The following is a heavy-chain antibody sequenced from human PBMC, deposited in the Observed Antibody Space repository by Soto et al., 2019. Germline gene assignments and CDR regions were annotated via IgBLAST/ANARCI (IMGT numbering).Heavy chain of an antibody. D-gene: IGHD1-26*01. V-gene: IGHV3-73*01. CDR1: GFTFSGSA. J-gene: IGHJ3*02. CDR2: IRSKANSYAT. Sequence: GGSLRLSCAASGFTFSGSAMHWVRQASGKGLEWVGRIRSKANSYATAYAASVKGRFTISRDDSKNTAYLQMNSLKTEDTAVYYCTLLRPVAFDIWGQGTMVTVSS. CDR3: TLLRPVAFDI.